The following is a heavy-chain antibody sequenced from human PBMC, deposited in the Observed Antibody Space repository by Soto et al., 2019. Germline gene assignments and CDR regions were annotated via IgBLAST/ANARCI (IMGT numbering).Heavy chain of an antibody. D-gene: IGHD2-2*01. CDR3: AKGDIVLVPAAMPLGGDYYYYGMDV. Sequence: GGSLRLSCAASGFTFSSYGMHWVRQAPGKGLEWVAVISYDGSNKYYADSVKGRFTISRDNSKNTLYLQMNSLRAEDTAVYYCAKGDIVLVPAAMPLGGDYYYYGMDVWGQGTTVTVSS. CDR1: GFTFSSYG. J-gene: IGHJ6*02. CDR2: ISYDGSNK. V-gene: IGHV3-30*18.